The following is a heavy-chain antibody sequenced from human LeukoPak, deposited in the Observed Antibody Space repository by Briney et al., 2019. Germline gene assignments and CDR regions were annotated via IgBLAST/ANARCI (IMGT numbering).Heavy chain of an antibody. D-gene: IGHD2-2*02. CDR2: INPNSGGT. Sequence: ASVKVSCKASGYTFTGYYMHWVRQAPGQGLEWMGWINPNSGGTNYAQKFQGRVTMTRDTSISTAYMELSRLRSDDTAVYCCARSIVVVPAAIRSTGFDPWGQGTLVTVSS. J-gene: IGHJ5*02. V-gene: IGHV1-2*02. CDR3: ARSIVVVPAAIRSTGFDP. CDR1: GYTFTGYY.